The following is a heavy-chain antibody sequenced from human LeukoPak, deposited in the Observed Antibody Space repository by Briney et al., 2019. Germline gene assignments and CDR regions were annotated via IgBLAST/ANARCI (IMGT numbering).Heavy chain of an antibody. V-gene: IGHV3-21*01. CDR2: ISSSSSYI. D-gene: IGHD1-26*01. J-gene: IGHJ6*03. CDR3: ARETEYSGSYSHYYYYYMDV. CDR1: GFTFSSYS. Sequence: PGGSLRLSCAASGFTFSSYSMNWVRQAPGKGLEWVSSISSSSSYIYYADSVKGRFTISRDNAKNSLYLQMNSLRAEDTAVYYCARETEYSGSYSHYYYYYMDVGGKGTTVTVS.